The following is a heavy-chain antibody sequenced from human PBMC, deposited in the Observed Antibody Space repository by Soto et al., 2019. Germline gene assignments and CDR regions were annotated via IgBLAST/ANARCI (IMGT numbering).Heavy chain of an antibody. CDR2: ISGSGGST. J-gene: IGHJ4*02. CDR1: GFTFSSYA. V-gene: IGHV3-23*01. CDR3: AKDNDFSSGHPVLDY. D-gene: IGHD3-3*01. Sequence: GGSLRLSCAASGFTFSSYAMSWVRQAPGKGLEWVSAISGSGGSTYYADSVKGRFTISRDNSKNTLYLQMNSLRAEDTAVYYCAKDNDFSSGHPVLDYWGQGTLVTVSS.